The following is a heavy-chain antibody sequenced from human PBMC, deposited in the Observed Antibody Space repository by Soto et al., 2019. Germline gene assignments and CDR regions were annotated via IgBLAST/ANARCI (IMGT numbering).Heavy chain of an antibody. CDR3: AKDPLEIQLWPKYYFDY. D-gene: IGHD5-18*01. CDR2: ISGSGGST. Sequence: GGSLRLSCAASGFTFSSYAMSWVRQAPGKRLEWVSAISGSGGSTYCADSVKGRFTISRDNSKNTLYLQMNSLRAEDTAVYYCAKDPLEIQLWPKYYFDYWGQGTLVTVSS. CDR1: GFTFSSYA. V-gene: IGHV3-23*01. J-gene: IGHJ4*02.